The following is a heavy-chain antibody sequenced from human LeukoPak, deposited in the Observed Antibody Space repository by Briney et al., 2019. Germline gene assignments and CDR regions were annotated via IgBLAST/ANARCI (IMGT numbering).Heavy chain of an antibody. V-gene: IGHV4-59*12. Sequence: KPSETLSLTCTVSGGSISSYYWSWIRQSPGKGLEWIGYIYYSGSTNYNPSLKSRVTISVDTSKNQFSLKLSSVTAADTAVYYCASSASGYYKGNGYWGQGTLATVSS. D-gene: IGHD3-3*01. CDR2: IYYSGST. CDR3: ASSASGYYKGNGY. J-gene: IGHJ4*02. CDR1: GGSISSYY.